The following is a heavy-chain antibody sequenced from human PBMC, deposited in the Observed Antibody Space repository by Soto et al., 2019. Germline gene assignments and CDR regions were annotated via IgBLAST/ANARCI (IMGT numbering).Heavy chain of an antibody. CDR1: GFTFSSYW. V-gene: IGHV3-7*04. Sequence: GGSLRLSCAASGFTFSSYWMSWVRQAPGKGLEWVVNIKQDGSEIHYVDSVKGRFTISRDNAKNSLYLQMNSLRAEDTAVYYCARDLASTTIPNYWGQGTLVTVSS. CDR2: IKQDGSEI. D-gene: IGHD4-17*01. CDR3: ARDLASTTIPNY. J-gene: IGHJ4*02.